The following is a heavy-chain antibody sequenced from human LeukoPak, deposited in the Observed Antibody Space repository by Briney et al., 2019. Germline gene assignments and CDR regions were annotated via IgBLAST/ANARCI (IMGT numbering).Heavy chain of an antibody. Sequence: GGSLRLSCAASGFTFSSCAISWARQAPGKGLEWVSGISVSGGSTYYAASVKGRFTISRDNSKNTLYLQMNSLRAEDTAVYYCARLYYYDSSGNAGDYWGQGTLVTVSS. CDR1: GFTFSSCA. CDR2: ISVSGGST. V-gene: IGHV3-23*01. J-gene: IGHJ4*02. CDR3: ARLYYYDSSGNAGDY. D-gene: IGHD3-22*01.